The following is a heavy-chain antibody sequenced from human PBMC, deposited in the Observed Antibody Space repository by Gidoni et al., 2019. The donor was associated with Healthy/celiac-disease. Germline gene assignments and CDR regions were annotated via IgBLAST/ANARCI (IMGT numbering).Heavy chain of an antibody. J-gene: IGHJ5*02. CDR1: GYTFTSYA. CDR2: INAGNGNT. CDR3: ARPYSSRFSNWFDP. D-gene: IGHD6-13*01. Sequence: QVQLVQSGAEVKKPGASVKVSCKASGYTFTSYAMHWVRQAPGQRLEWMGWINAGNGNTKYSQKFQGRVTITRDTSASTAYMELSSLRSEDTAVYYCARPYSSRFSNWFDPWGQGTLVTVSS. V-gene: IGHV1-3*01.